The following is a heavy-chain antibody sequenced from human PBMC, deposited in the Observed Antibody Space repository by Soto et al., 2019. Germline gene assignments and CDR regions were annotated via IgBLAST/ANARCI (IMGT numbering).Heavy chain of an antibody. Sequence: QVQVQESGPGLVKPSETLSLTCTVSGASTSSYYWSWIRQSPGMGLEWIGYIYESGSTDYNPSLKSRVTISVDTSQNQFSLRLNSVTAADTAVYYCAREISGVTGSYHYYVDVWGKGATVTVSS. CDR1: GASTSSYY. V-gene: IGHV4-59*01. CDR3: AREISGVTGSYHYYVDV. J-gene: IGHJ6*03. CDR2: IYESGST. D-gene: IGHD3-9*01.